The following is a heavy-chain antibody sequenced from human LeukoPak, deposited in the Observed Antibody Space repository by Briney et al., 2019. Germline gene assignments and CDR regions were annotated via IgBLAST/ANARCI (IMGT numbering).Heavy chain of an antibody. CDR3: ARDRHYYTSGGFDY. CDR2: ISSSSSTI. Sequence: GRSLRLSCAASEFTFSTYSMNWVRQAPGKGLEWVSYISSSSSTIYYADSVKGRFTISRDNAKNSLYLQMSSLRDEDTAVYYCARDRHYYTSGGFDYWGQGTLVTVSS. V-gene: IGHV3-48*02. CDR1: EFTFSTYS. J-gene: IGHJ4*02. D-gene: IGHD3-10*01.